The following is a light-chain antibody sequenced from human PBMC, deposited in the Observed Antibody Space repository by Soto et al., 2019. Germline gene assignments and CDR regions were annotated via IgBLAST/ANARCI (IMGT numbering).Light chain of an antibody. CDR1: QSVTNNY. CDR2: GAS. J-gene: IGKJ5*01. CDR3: QQYGIFPIT. V-gene: IGKV3-20*01. Sequence: ENVLTPSPGTLSLSPGERATLSCRASQSVTNNYLTWYQQKPGQAPRLLIYGASSRATGIPDRFSGSGSGTDFTLTISRLEPEDFAVYYCQQYGIFPITFGQGTRLEIK.